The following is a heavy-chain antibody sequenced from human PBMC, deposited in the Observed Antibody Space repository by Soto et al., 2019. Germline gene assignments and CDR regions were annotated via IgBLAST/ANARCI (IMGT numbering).Heavy chain of an antibody. CDR3: ARGSRELRNWLDP. Sequence: GASVKVSCKASGYTFTTYYIHWVRQAPGQGLEWMGMIKPSGGSTSTAQKFQGRVTMTRDTATTTVYMEVSSLRSEDTAVYYCARGSRELRNWLDPWGQGTLVTVSS. CDR1: GYTFTTYY. CDR2: IKPSGGST. D-gene: IGHD1-26*01. V-gene: IGHV1-46*01. J-gene: IGHJ5*02.